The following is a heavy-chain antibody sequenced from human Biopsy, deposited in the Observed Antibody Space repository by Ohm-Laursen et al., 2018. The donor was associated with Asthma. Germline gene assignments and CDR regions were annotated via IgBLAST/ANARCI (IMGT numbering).Heavy chain of an antibody. CDR3: ASGGIAVAGPSHYYYYYGMDV. J-gene: IGHJ6*02. D-gene: IGHD6-19*01. V-gene: IGHV4-59*11. Sequence: SETLSLTCTVSGGSISSHYWSWIRQPPGKGLEWIGYIYYSGSTNYNPSLKSRVTISVDTSKNQFSLKLSSVTAADTAVYYCASGGIAVAGPSHYYYYYGMDVWGQGTTVTVSS. CDR1: GGSISSHY. CDR2: IYYSGST.